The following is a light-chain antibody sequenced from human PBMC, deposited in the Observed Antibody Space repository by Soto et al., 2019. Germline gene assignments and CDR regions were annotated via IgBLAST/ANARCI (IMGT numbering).Light chain of an antibody. J-gene: IGKJ5*01. V-gene: IGKV3-20*01. CDR1: QTVSRKY. CDR3: QQYTGLTTT. CDR2: GAS. Sequence: EIVLTHSPYTLSLSPGGRASLSCRASQTVSRKYLDWCQQRPGQAPRLLLYGASTRAAGIPDRLSGSGSGTDLTITITRIETEDSEVYFCQQYTGLTTTFGQGTRLEIK.